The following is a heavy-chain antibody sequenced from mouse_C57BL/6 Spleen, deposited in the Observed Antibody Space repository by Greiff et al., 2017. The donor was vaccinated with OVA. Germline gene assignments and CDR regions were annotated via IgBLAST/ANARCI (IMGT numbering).Heavy chain of an antibody. D-gene: IGHD1-1*01. CDR2: ISRGGSYT. CDR3: ARGYGSSQYYFDY. J-gene: IGHJ2*01. Sequence: EVKLVESGGDLVKPGGSLKLSCAASGFTFSSYGMSWVRQTPDKRLEWVATISRGGSYTYYPDSVQGRFTFSTDNATNTLYLQMSSLKTEDTAMYYCARGYGSSQYYFDYWGQGTTLTVSS. V-gene: IGHV5-6*01. CDR1: GFTFSSYG.